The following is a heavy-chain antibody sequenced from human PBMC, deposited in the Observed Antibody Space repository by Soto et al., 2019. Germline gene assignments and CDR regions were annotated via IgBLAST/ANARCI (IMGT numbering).Heavy chain of an antibody. CDR2: ISSSGTYI. V-gene: IGHV3-21*01. D-gene: IGHD2-15*01. CDR1: GFIFSRYT. Sequence: GSLRLSCAASGFIFSRYTMKWVRQAPGRGLEWVSSISSSGTYIYYADSVKGRFTISRDNAKNSLYLQMNSLRAEDTAVYYCAREKDVGLGALRYYYYGMDVWGQGTTVTVSS. J-gene: IGHJ6*02. CDR3: AREKDVGLGALRYYYYGMDV.